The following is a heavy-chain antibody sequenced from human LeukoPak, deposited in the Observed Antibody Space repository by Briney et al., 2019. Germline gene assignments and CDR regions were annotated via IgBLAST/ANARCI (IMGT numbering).Heavy chain of an antibody. Sequence: SETLSLTCTVSGGSISSSSYYWGWIRQPPGKGLEWIGSIYYSGSTYYNPSLKSRVTISVDTSKNQFSLKLSSVTAADTAVYYCARRIGCSSTSCYRVWAFDIWGQGTMVTVSS. J-gene: IGHJ3*02. D-gene: IGHD2-2*02. CDR3: ARRIGCSSTSCYRVWAFDI. V-gene: IGHV4-39*01. CDR1: GGSISSSSYY. CDR2: IYYSGST.